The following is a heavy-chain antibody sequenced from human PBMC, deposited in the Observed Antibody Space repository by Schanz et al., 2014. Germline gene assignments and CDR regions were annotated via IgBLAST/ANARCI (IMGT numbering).Heavy chain of an antibody. D-gene: IGHD3-10*01. CDR1: GFSFSSYA. Sequence: EVQLLESGGGLVEPGGSLRLSCAASGFSFSSYAMGWVRQARGKGLEWVSVIGVDGTTTYYADSVKGRFTISRDNSKNTLYLQMNSLRAEDTAVYYCARIGGSVFDYWAQGTLVTVSS. V-gene: IGHV3-23*01. J-gene: IGHJ4*02. CDR2: IGVDGTTT. CDR3: ARIGGSVFDY.